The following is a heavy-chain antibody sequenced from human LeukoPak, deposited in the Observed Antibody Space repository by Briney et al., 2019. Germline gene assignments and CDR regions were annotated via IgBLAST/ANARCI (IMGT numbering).Heavy chain of an antibody. CDR3: ARDSGGRFDY. Sequence: SETLSLTCTVSGGSISSGDYYWGWIRQPPGKGLEWIGYIYYSGSTYYNPTLKSRVTISVDTSKNQFSLKLSSVTAADTAVYYCARDSGGRFDYWGQGTLVTVSS. CDR1: GGSISSGDYY. CDR2: IYYSGST. J-gene: IGHJ4*02. D-gene: IGHD3-10*01. V-gene: IGHV4-30-4*01.